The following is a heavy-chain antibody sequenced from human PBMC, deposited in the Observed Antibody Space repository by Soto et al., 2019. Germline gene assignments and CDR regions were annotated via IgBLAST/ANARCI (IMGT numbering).Heavy chain of an antibody. CDR2: ISAYNGNT. J-gene: IGHJ4*02. Sequence: QVPLVQSGAEVKKPGASVKVSCKASGYTFTSYGISWVRQAPGQGLEWMGWISAYNGNTNYAQKLQGRVTMTTDTSTSIAYIELRSLRSDDTAVYYCARVWGGWYYFDYWGQGTLVTLSS. V-gene: IGHV1-18*01. CDR3: ARVWGGWYYFDY. D-gene: IGHD6-19*01. CDR1: GYTFTSYG.